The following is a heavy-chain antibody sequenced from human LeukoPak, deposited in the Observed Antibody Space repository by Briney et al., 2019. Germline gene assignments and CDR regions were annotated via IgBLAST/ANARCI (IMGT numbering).Heavy chain of an antibody. D-gene: IGHD5-18*01. J-gene: IGHJ6*03. CDR2: ISSSGSTI. Sequence: GGSLRLSCAASGFTFSDYYMSWIRQAPGKGLGWVSYISSSGSTIYYADSVKGRFTISRDNAKNSLYLQMNSLRAEDTAVYYCAREGGNTALYYYMDVWGKGTTVAISS. CDR3: AREGGNTALYYYMDV. CDR1: GFTFSDYY. V-gene: IGHV3-11*04.